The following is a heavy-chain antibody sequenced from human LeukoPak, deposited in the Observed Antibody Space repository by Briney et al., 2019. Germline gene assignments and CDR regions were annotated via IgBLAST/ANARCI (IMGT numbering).Heavy chain of an antibody. V-gene: IGHV4-34*01. D-gene: IGHD3-10*01. J-gene: IGHJ6*04. CDR3: ARGARGNYYRV. CDR2: VSHSGST. Sequence: PSETLPLTCAIYGGSFSGCYWSWIRQPPGKGLEWIGEVSHSGSTNYTPSLESRVTISVDTSKNLFSLKLSSVTAADTAVYYCARGARGNYYRVWGIGTTVTVSS. CDR1: GGSFSGCY.